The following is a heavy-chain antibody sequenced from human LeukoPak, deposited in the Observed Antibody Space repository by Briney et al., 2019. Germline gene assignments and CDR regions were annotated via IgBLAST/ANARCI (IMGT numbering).Heavy chain of an antibody. Sequence: PSETLSLTCTVSGGSVSSGSYYWSWIRQPPGKGLEWIGYIYYSGSTNYNPSLKGRVTISVDTSKNQFSLKLSSVTAADTAVYYCARVSGVDYGDSYFDYWGQGTLVTVSS. CDR1: GGSVSSGSYY. CDR2: IYYSGST. CDR3: ARVSGVDYGDSYFDY. J-gene: IGHJ4*02. V-gene: IGHV4-61*01. D-gene: IGHD4-17*01.